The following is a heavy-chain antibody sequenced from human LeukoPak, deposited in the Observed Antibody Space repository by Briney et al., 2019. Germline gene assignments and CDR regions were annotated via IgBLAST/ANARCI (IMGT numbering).Heavy chain of an antibody. CDR3: ARGRSGWYAYYYYYGMDV. Sequence: SETLSLTCAVYGGSFRGYYWSWIRQPPGKGLEWIGEINHSGSTNYNPSPKSRVTISVDTSKNQFSLKLSSVTAADTAVYYCARGRSGWYAYYYYYGMDVWGQGTTVTVSS. V-gene: IGHV4-34*01. D-gene: IGHD6-19*01. J-gene: IGHJ6*02. CDR1: GGSFRGYY. CDR2: INHSGST.